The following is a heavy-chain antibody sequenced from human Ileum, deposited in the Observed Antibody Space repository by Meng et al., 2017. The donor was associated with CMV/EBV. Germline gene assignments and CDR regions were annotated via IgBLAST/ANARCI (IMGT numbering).Heavy chain of an antibody. CDR3: AKDLGPDY. D-gene: IGHD7-27*01. J-gene: IGHJ4*02. CDR2: ISGSGGST. Sequence: GESLKISCAASGFSFTSYGLHWVRQAPGKGLEWVSAISGSGGSTYYADSVKGRFTISRDNSKNTLYLQMNSLRAEDTAVYYCAKDLGPDYWGQGTLVTVSS. V-gene: IGHV3-23*01. CDR1: GFSFTSYG.